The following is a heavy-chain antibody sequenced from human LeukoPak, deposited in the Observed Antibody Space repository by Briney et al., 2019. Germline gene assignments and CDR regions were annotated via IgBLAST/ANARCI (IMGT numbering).Heavy chain of an antibody. V-gene: IGHV1-69*04. CDR2: IIPILGIA. CDR3: ARAGRGSSSWYLCEFDY. D-gene: IGHD6-13*01. Sequence: SVKVSCKASGGTFSSYAISWVRQAPGQGLEWMGRIIPILGIANYAQKFQGRVTITADKSTSTAYMELSSLRSEDTAVYYCARAGRGSSSWYLCEFDYWGQGTLVTVSS. J-gene: IGHJ4*02. CDR1: GGTFSSYA.